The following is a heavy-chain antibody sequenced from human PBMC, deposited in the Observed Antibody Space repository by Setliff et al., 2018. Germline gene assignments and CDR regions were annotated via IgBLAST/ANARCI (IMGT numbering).Heavy chain of an antibody. CDR2: INTKNGNP. V-gene: IGHV7-4-1*02. Sequence: GASVKVSCKASGYTFTNYAMSWVRQAPGQGLEWMGWINTKNGNPTYAQGFTGRFVFSLDTSDSTAYLEINSLKAEDTAVYYCAPHPYCSGGNCYSWYFFDYWGQGTLVTVSS. D-gene: IGHD2-15*01. CDR3: APHPYCSGGNCYSWYFFDY. CDR1: GYTFTNYA. J-gene: IGHJ4*02.